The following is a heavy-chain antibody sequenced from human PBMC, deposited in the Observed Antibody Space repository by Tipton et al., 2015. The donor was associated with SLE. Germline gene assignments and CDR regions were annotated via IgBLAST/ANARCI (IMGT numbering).Heavy chain of an antibody. CDR2: ISDNGGSA. V-gene: IGHV3-23*01. J-gene: IGHJ3*02. Sequence: SLRLSCAAPGFIFSSYAMPWVRQAPGKGLEWVSIISDNGGSASYADSVKGRFTISRDNSKKTLYLQMNSLRAEDTAIYYCAKVTDNGNRSDWAKRGDAFDIWGQGTMVTVSS. CDR3: AKVTDNGNRSDWAKRGDAFDI. CDR1: GFIFSSYA. D-gene: IGHD1-1*01.